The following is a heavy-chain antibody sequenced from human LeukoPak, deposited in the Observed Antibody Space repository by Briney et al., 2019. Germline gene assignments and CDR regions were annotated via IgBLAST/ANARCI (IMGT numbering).Heavy chain of an antibody. D-gene: IGHD3-9*01. J-gene: IGHJ4*02. V-gene: IGHV3-53*01. CDR1: GFTVSSNY. CDR3: ARGKGRYFDWLLFEGLDY. CDR2: IYSGGST. Sequence: GTSLRISCAASGFTVSSNYMSWVRQAPGKGLEWVSVIYSGGSTYYADSVKGRFTISRDNSKNTLYLQMNSLRAEDTAVYYCARGKGRYFDWLLFEGLDYWGQGTLVTVSS.